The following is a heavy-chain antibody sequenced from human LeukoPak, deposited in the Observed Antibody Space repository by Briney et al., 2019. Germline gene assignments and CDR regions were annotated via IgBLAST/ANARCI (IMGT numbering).Heavy chain of an antibody. CDR3: ARTRGSHIDY. V-gene: IGHV4-39*01. Sequence: SETLSLTCTVSGGSISSSSYYWGWIRQPPGKGLEWIGSIYYSGSTYYNPSLKSRVTIPVDTSKNQFSLKLSSVTAADTAVYYCARTRGSHIDYWGQGTLVTVSS. J-gene: IGHJ4*02. D-gene: IGHD3-16*01. CDR1: GGSISSSSYY. CDR2: IYYSGST.